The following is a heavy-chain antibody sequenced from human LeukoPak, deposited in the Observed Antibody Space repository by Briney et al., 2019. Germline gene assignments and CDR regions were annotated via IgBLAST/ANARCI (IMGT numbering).Heavy chain of an antibody. J-gene: IGHJ6*04. V-gene: IGHV3-23*01. D-gene: IGHD3-10*02. CDR2: ISGSAVIT. Sequence: GGSLRLSCAASGLTFINYAMTWVRQAPGKGLEWVSAISGSAVITFYADSVKGRFTISRDNAKNSLYLQMNSLRAEDTAVYYCAELGITMIGGVWGKGTTVTISS. CDR3: AELGITMIGGV. CDR1: GLTFINYA.